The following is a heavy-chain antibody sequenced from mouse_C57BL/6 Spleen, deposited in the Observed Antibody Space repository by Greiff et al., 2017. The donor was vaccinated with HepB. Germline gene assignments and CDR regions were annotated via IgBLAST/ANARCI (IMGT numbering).Heavy chain of an antibody. Sequence: QVQLQQPGAELVKPGASVKVSCKASGYTFTSYWMHWVKQRPGQGLEWIGRIHPSDSDTNYNQKFKGKATLTVDKSSSTAYMQLSSLTSEDSAVYYCAIEENDDWFAYWGQGTLVTVSA. D-gene: IGHD2-12*01. V-gene: IGHV1-74*01. CDR1: GYTFTSYW. CDR3: AIEENDDWFAY. CDR2: IHPSDSDT. J-gene: IGHJ3*01.